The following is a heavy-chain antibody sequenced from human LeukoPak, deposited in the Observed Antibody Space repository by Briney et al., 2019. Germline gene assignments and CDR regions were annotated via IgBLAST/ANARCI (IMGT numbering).Heavy chain of an antibody. D-gene: IGHD2/OR15-2a*01. CDR1: GGTFSSYA. J-gene: IGHJ6*04. V-gene: IGHV1-69*13. CDR2: IIPIFGTA. Sequence: SVKVSCKASGGTFSSYAISWVRQAPGQGLEWMGGIIPIFGTANYAQKFQGRATITADESTSTAYMELSSLRSEDTAVYYCARDNRPYYYYYGMDVWGKGTTVTVSS. CDR3: ARDNRPYYYYYGMDV.